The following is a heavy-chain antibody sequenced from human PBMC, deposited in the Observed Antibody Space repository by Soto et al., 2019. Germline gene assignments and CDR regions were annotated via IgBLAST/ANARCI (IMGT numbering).Heavy chain of an antibody. CDR2: TYYSSKWYN. CDR3: ARAHDFWSGSDAFDI. D-gene: IGHD3-3*01. CDR1: GDNVSSNSAA. Sequence: IPLSCVISGDNVSSNSAAWNWIRQSPSRGLVCLGRTYYSSKWYNDYAVSVKSRITINPDTSKNQFSLQLNSVTPEDTAVYYCARAHDFWSGSDAFDIWGQGTMVTVSS. J-gene: IGHJ3*02. V-gene: IGHV6-1*01.